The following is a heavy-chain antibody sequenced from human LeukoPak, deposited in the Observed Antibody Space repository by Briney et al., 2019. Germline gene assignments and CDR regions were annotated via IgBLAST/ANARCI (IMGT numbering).Heavy chain of an antibody. CDR3: ARGPPRGKYYYMDV. CDR2: VGTASDT. Sequence: GGSLRLSCAASGFTFSSFDMHWVRQPTGQGLEWVSTVGTASDTYYPGSVEGRFTLSRDNAKNSLYLQMNSLTAGDTAVYYCARGPPRGKYYYMDVWGKGTTVTVSS. CDR1: GFTFSSFD. D-gene: IGHD1-1*01. J-gene: IGHJ6*03. V-gene: IGHV3-13*01.